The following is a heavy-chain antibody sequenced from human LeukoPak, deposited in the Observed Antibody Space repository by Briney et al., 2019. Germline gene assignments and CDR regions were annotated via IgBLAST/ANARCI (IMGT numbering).Heavy chain of an antibody. CDR1: GGSISSYY. D-gene: IGHD5-24*01. Sequence: PSETLSLTCTVSGGSISSYYWSWIRQPPGKGLEWIGYIYYSGSTNYNPSLKSRVTIPVDTSKNQFSLKLSSVTAADTAVYYCARRDLRSDAFDLWGQGTMVTVSS. CDR2: IYYSGST. J-gene: IGHJ3*01. V-gene: IGHV4-59*01. CDR3: ARRDLRSDAFDL.